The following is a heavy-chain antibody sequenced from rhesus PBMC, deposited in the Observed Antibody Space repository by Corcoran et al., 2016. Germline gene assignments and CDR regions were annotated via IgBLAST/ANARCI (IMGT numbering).Heavy chain of an antibody. J-gene: IGHJ4*01. CDR1: GGSISSNY. CDR3: AREPSYSWNYRG. D-gene: IGHD1-1*01. V-gene: IGHV4-173*01. Sequence: QVQLQESGPGLVKTSETLSLTCAVSGGSISSNYCSWIRQPPGKGLQWIGRISGSGGNTDPNPSLQSRVTISTETCKNQFSLRLSAVTAADTAVYYCAREPSYSWNYRGWGQGVLVTVSS. CDR2: ISGSGGNT.